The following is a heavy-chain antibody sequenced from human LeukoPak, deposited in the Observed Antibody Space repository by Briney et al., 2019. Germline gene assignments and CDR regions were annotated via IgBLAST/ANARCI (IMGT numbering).Heavy chain of an antibody. CDR2: IYTSGST. CDR3: AIHSAMGSHDY. CDR1: GGSLSSGSYY. J-gene: IGHJ4*02. Sequence: SQTLSLTCTVSGGSLSSGSYYLSWIRPPPGKGLEWIGRIYTSGSTNYNPSLKSRVTISVDTSKNQFSLKLSSVTAADTAVYYCAIHSAMGSHDYWGQGTLVTVSS. V-gene: IGHV4-61*02. D-gene: IGHD2-21*01.